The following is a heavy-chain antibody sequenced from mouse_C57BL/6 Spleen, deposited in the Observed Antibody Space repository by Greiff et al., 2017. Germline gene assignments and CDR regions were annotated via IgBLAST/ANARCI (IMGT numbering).Heavy chain of an antibody. D-gene: IGHD2-4*01. CDR1: GYTFTGYW. V-gene: IGHV1-9*01. CDR3: ERGVYDYDGVSYYAMDY. Sequence: QVQLQQSGAELMKPGASVKLSCKATGYTFTGYWIEWVKQRPGHGLEWIGEILPGSGSTHYNEKFKGKAPMTAGTASNTAYMQPSSLTTEDSAIYYCERGVYDYDGVSYYAMDYWGQGTSVTVSS. J-gene: IGHJ4*01. CDR2: ILPGSGST.